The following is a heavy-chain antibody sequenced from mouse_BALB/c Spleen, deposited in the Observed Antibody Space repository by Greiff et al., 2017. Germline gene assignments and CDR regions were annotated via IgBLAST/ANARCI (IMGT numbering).Heavy chain of an antibody. J-gene: IGHJ4*01. D-gene: IGHD2-1*01. V-gene: IGHV2-9-2*01. CDR1: GFSLTSYD. CDR3: VSGNLYYYAMDY. CDR2: IWTGGGT. Sequence: QVQLKQSGPGLVAPSQSLSITCTVSGFSLTSYDISWIRQPPGKGLEWLGVIWTGGGTNYNSAFMSRLSISKDNSKSQVFLKMNSLQTDDTAIYYCVSGNLYYYAMDYWGQGTSVTVSS.